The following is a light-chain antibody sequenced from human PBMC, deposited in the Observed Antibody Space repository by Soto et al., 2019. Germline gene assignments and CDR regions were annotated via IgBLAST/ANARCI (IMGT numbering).Light chain of an antibody. Sequence: IQIAHSPSTVCGSVGYIVTLTLRASQNVSTWLAWYQHKPRKAPKLLLFDVSNLESGVPSRFSGSGSGTEFTLTISSLKSDDFATCYRQQYDSYRTFGKGPKVDIK. CDR1: QNVSTW. CDR3: QQYDSYRT. J-gene: IGKJ1*01. CDR2: DVS. V-gene: IGKV1-5*01.